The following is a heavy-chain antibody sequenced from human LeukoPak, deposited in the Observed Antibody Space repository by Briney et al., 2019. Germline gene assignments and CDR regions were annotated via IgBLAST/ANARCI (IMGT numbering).Heavy chain of an antibody. CDR1: GFTFSTCA. CDR3: AKVRTYFYHGLDV. D-gene: IGHD1-14*01. J-gene: IGHJ6*02. Sequence: GGSLRLSCAASGFTFSTCAMSWVRQAPGKGLEWVSGISGTTSGTYYADSVKGRFTISRDNSRNTLFLQVNSLRAEDTAVYYCAKVRTYFYHGLDVWGQGTTVTVSS. CDR2: ISGTTSGT. V-gene: IGHV3-23*01.